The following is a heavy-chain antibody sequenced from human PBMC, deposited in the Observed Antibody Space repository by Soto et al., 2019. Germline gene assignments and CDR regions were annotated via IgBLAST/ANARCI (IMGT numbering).Heavy chain of an antibody. CDR2: IITSLGIA. CDR3: ARDSWSVAAAGYWFEP. CDR1: GGTFSSYS. V-gene: IGHV1-69*02. D-gene: IGHD6-13*01. J-gene: IGHJ5*02. Sequence: QVQLVQSGAEVKKSGSSVKVSCKASGGTFSSYSFNWVRQAPGQGLEWMGRIITSLGIANNARKFQDSVTVTAYRSTSTAYVELSGLRSEDTAVYYCARDSWSVAAAGYWFEPWGQGTLVTVSS.